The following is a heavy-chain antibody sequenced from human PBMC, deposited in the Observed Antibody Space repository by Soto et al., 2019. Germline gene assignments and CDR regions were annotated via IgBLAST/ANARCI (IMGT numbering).Heavy chain of an antibody. D-gene: IGHD4-17*01. CDR3: ATVGEIYGGNPDYYYGMDV. V-gene: IGHV1-24*01. CDR1: GYTLTELS. CDR2: FDPEDGET. Sequence: ASVKVSCKVSGYTLTELSMHWVRQAPGKGLEWMGGFDPEDGETIYAQKFQGRVTMTEDTSTDTAYMELSSLRSEDTAVYYCATVGEIYGGNPDYYYGMDVWGQGTTVTVSS. J-gene: IGHJ6*02.